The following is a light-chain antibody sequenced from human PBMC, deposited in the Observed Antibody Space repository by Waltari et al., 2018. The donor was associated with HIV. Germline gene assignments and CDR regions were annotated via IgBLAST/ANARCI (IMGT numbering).Light chain of an antibody. CDR2: WAS. CDR3: QQYFMSPLT. V-gene: IGKV4-1*01. Sequence: IVMTQSPDSLALSLGERATLNCQSSQSVLYKSINKNYLAWYQQKAGQPPKLLFFWASTRASGVPDRFTASGSGTDFTLTVSSLQAEDVAVYYCQQYFMSPLTFGQGTRLEIK. CDR1: QSVLYKSINKNY. J-gene: IGKJ5*01.